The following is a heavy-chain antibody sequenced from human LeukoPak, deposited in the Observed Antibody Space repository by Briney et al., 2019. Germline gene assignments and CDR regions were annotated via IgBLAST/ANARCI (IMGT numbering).Heavy chain of an antibody. CDR3: ARVDYDSSGDFDY. CDR2: VYYSGST. CDR1: GGSISTFY. J-gene: IGHJ4*02. Sequence: SETLSLTCTVSGGSISTFYWSWLRQPPGKQLDWIGYVYYSGSTNYNPSFKTRVTISVDTSKNQFSLKLSSVTPADTAVYYCARVDYDSSGDFDYWGQGTLVTVSS. D-gene: IGHD3-22*01. V-gene: IGHV4-59*01.